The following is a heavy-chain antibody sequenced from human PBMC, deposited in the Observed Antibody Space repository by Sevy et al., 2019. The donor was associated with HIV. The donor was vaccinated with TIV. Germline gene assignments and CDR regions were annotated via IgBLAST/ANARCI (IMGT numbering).Heavy chain of an antibody. Sequence: SETLSLTCSVSGGSISSYFWTWVRQSPGKGLEWIGNIYFTGNTDYSPSLKSRVTLSLDPSKSQFSLTLKSVTAADTAFYFCARDSTTRPRVLDYWGQGTLVTVSS. V-gene: IGHV4-59*01. D-gene: IGHD1-1*01. CDR2: IYFTGNT. CDR1: GGSISSYF. J-gene: IGHJ4*02. CDR3: ARDSTTRPRVLDY.